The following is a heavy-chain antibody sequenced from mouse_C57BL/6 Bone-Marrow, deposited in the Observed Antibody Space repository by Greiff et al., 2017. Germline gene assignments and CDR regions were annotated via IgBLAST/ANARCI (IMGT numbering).Heavy chain of an antibody. V-gene: IGHV5-6*02. CDR1: GFTFSSYG. CDR2: ISSGGSYT. D-gene: IGHD1-1*02. Sequence: EVKLMEPGGDLVKPGGSLKLSCAASGFTFSSYGMSWVRQTPDKRLEWVATISSGGSYTYYPDSVKGRFTISRDNAKNTLYLQMSSLKSEDTAMYYCARGGGYWFAYWGQGTLVTVSA. CDR3: ARGGGYWFAY. J-gene: IGHJ3*01.